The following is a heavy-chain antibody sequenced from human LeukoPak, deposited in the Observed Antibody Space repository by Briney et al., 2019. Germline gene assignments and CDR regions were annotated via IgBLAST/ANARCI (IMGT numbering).Heavy chain of an antibody. CDR2: MNPNSGNT. CDR1: GYTFTSYD. V-gene: IGHV1-8*03. Sequence: ASVKVSFKASGYTFTSYDINWVRQATGQGLEWMGWMNPNSGNTGYAQKFQGRVTITRNTSISTAYMELSSLRSEDTAVYYCVRGAGYCSTTSCSLGYWGQGTLVTVSS. J-gene: IGHJ4*02. D-gene: IGHD2-2*01. CDR3: VRGAGYCSTTSCSLGY.